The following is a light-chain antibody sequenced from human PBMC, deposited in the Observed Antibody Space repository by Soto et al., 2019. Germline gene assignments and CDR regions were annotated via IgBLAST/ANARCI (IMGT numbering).Light chain of an antibody. J-gene: IGLJ1*01. V-gene: IGLV2-14*01. Sequence: QSAPTQPASVSGSPGQSITISCTGTSSDVGGYIYVSWYQQHPDKAPKLMIYEVSNRPSGVSNRFSGSKSGNTASLTFSGLQAEDEADYYCSSYTAGSTPFVFGTGTKVTVL. CDR3: SSYTAGSTPFV. CDR2: EVS. CDR1: SSDVGGYIY.